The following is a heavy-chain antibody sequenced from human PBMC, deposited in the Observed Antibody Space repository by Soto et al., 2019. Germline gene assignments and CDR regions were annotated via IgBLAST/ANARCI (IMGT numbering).Heavy chain of an antibody. V-gene: IGHV3-7*01. CDR1: GFTFSSLW. J-gene: IGHJ4*02. CDR2: INPDGSDQ. D-gene: IGHD3-10*01. CDR3: TRAGGSYYFDF. Sequence: EVQLVESGGGLVLPGGSLRLSCAASGFTFSSLWMSWVRQAPGKGLEWVANINPDGSDQYYVESVKGRFTISRDNARNSLYLQMNSLRGDDTAVYYCTRAGGSYYFDFWGQGTLVTVSA.